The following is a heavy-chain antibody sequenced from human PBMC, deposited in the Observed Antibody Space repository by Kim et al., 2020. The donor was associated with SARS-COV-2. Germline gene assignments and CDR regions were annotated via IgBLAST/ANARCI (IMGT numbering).Heavy chain of an antibody. J-gene: IGHJ4*02. CDR3: AKVHRNWNSYYFDY. V-gene: IGHV3-30*18. CDR2: ISYDGSNK. Sequence: GGSLRLSCAASGFTFSSYGMHWVRQAPGKGLEWVAVISYDGSNKYYADSVKGRFTISRDNSKNTLYLQMNSLRAEDTAVYYCAKVHRNWNSYYFDYWGQGTLVTVSS. D-gene: IGHD1-7*01. CDR1: GFTFSSYG.